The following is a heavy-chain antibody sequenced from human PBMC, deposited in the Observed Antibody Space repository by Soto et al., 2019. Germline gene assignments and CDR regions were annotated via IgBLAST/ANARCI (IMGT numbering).Heavy chain of an antibody. CDR2: INTNSGGT. Sequence: QVQLVQSGAEVKKPGASVKVSCKASGYTFTGYYMHWVRQAPGQGLEWMGWINTNSGGTNYEQKFQGWVTQTRDTSISTAYMELSRLRSDDTAVYYCARGVRRYYDSSGYYFFDYWGQGTLVTVFS. CDR1: GYTFTGYY. J-gene: IGHJ4*02. D-gene: IGHD3-22*01. V-gene: IGHV1-2*04. CDR3: ARGVRRYYDSSGYYFFDY.